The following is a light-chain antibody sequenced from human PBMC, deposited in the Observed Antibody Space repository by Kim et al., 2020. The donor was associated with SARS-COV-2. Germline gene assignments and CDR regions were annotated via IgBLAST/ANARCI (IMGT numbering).Light chain of an antibody. CDR2: GAS. Sequence: EIVLTQSPGTLSLSPGEGATLSCRASQSVSSSFLAWYQQSPGQAPRLLIYGASNRATGIPDRFSGSGSGTDFTLTISRLEPEDFAVYYCQQYGSSLLTFGGGTKVDIK. CDR1: QSVSSSF. J-gene: IGKJ4*01. CDR3: QQYGSSLLT. V-gene: IGKV3-20*01.